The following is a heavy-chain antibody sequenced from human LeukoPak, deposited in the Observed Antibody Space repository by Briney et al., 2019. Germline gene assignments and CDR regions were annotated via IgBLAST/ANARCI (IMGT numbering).Heavy chain of an antibody. Sequence: GGSLRLSCAASGFTVSSSYMSWGRLGPAKGKEWDSVVYSGCSTYYADSVKVRFTISRDNSKTTLYLQMNTLRADDTAVYYCARDGYSRSSNWFDPWGQGTLVTVSS. CDR3: ARDGYSRSSNWFDP. CDR2: VYSGCST. D-gene: IGHD6-13*01. J-gene: IGHJ5*02. CDR1: GFTVSSSY. V-gene: IGHV3-66*01.